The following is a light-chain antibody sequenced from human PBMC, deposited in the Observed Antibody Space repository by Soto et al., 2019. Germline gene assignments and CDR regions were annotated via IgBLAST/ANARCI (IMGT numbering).Light chain of an antibody. Sequence: QSALTQSASVSGSPGQSITISCTGTSSDIGAYNYVSWYQQHPCKAPKVMIHDVSNRPSGVSSRFSGSKSGNTASLTISGLQAEDEADYYCSSYTSSNTPYVFGTGTKLTVL. CDR3: SSYTSSNTPYV. J-gene: IGLJ1*01. V-gene: IGLV2-14*01. CDR1: SSDIGAYNY. CDR2: DVS.